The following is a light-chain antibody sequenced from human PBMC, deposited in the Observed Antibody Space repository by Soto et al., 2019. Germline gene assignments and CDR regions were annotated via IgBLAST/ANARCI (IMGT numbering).Light chain of an antibody. CDR1: QGISND. V-gene: IGKV1-6*01. Sequence: AIPMTQSPSSLSASVGDRVTITCRASQGISNDLDWFQQKPGKAPKLLIYAASNLQSGVPARFSGSGSGTDFILTISSLQPEDFATYYCLQKYFYPFTFGPGTKVDIK. CDR3: LQKYFYPFT. CDR2: AAS. J-gene: IGKJ3*01.